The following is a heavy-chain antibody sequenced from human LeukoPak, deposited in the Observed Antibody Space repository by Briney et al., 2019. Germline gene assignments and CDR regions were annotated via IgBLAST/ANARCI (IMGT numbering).Heavy chain of an antibody. CDR2: IHGRSNTI. CDR1: GFTFSSYS. V-gene: IGHV3-48*01. CDR3: AKDNVRLRDGPYFLEY. D-gene: IGHD2-15*01. J-gene: IGHJ4*02. Sequence: GGPLRLSCAASGFTFSSYSMNWVRQAPGKGPEWISFIHGRSNTIYYADSVKGRFTISRDNSKNTLYLQMNSLRAEDTALYYCAKDNVRLRDGPYFLEYWGPGTLVTVSS.